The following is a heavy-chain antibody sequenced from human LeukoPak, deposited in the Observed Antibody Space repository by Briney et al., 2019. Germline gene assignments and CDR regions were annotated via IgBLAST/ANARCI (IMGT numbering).Heavy chain of an antibody. D-gene: IGHD6-19*01. CDR3: ARVVRLPRSGWYYYYYYMDV. J-gene: IGHJ6*03. Sequence: SETLSLTCAVYGGSFSGYYWSWIRQPPGKGLEWIGEINHSGSTNYNPSLKSRVTISVDTSKNQFSLKLSSVTAADTAVYYCARVVRLPRSGWYYYYYYMDVWGKGTTVTVSS. CDR1: GGSFSGYY. CDR2: INHSGST. V-gene: IGHV4-34*01.